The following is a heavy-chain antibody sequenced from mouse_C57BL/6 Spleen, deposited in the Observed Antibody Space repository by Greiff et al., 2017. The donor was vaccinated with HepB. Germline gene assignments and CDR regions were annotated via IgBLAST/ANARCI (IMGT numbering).Heavy chain of an antibody. CDR2: ISYDGSN. Sequence: EVQLQESGPGLVKPSQSLSLTCSVTGYSITSGYYWNWIRQLPGNKLEWMGYISYDGSNNYNPSLKNRISITRDTSKNQFFLKLNSVTTEDTATCYCVSLYYGSLAYWGQGTLVTVSA. V-gene: IGHV3-6*01. D-gene: IGHD1-1*01. J-gene: IGHJ3*01. CDR3: VSLYYGSLAY. CDR1: GYSITSGYY.